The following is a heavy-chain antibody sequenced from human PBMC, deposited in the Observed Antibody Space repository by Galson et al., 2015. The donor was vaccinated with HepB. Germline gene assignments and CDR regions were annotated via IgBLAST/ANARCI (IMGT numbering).Heavy chain of an antibody. Sequence: SLRLSCAASGFTFSSYAMSWVRQAPGKGLEWVSSIRDSGGTTYYADSVKGRFTISRDSSRNTLYLQMGSLRAEDTAVYYCGKHTIVGRTSLGHPDLWGRGTRVTVSS. CDR3: GKHTIVGRTSLGHPDL. D-gene: IGHD1-26*01. CDR2: IRDSGGTT. V-gene: IGHV3-23*01. J-gene: IGHJ2*01. CDR1: GFTFSSYA.